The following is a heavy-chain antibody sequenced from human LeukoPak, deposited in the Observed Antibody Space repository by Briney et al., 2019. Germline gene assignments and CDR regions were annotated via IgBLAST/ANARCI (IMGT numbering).Heavy chain of an antibody. V-gene: IGHV3-48*03. D-gene: IGHD6-19*01. CDR2: IGSCGNDI. J-gene: IGHJ4*02. Sequence: GGSLRLSCAASGFTFSRYEMNWGRQAPGKGPELVSYIGSCGNDIYYADSVKGRFTMSRDNAKKSLFLQMNRLRDEDAAVYDTSSSQWHDGLFDYWGQGTLVTVSS. CDR1: GFTFSRYE. CDR3: SSSQWHDGLFDY.